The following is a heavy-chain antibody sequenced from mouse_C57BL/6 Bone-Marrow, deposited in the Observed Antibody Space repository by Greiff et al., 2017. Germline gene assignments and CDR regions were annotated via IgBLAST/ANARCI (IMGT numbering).Heavy chain of an antibody. CDR1: GFTFSNYW. J-gene: IGHJ3*01. D-gene: IGHD2-2*01. Sequence: EVQRVESGGGLVQPGGSMKLSCVASGFTFSNYWMNWVRQSPETGLEWVAQIRLKSDNYATHYAESVKGRFTISSDDSKSSVYLQMNNLRAEDTGIYYCTGRGYGFAYWGQGTLVTVSA. V-gene: IGHV6-3*01. CDR2: IRLKSDNYAT. CDR3: TGRGYGFAY.